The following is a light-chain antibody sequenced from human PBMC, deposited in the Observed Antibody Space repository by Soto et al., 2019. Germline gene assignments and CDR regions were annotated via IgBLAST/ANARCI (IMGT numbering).Light chain of an antibody. V-gene: IGKV3-11*01. CDR3: QQRTNCPPT. J-gene: IGKJ4*02. Sequence: DIVLTQSPSTLSSSPGERATISCRASQNVRNGLVWYHQKRGQAPRLLIYSASNIATGFPSRFRGSGSGTEFTLTISSLQPEDFATYYCQQRTNCPPTFGGGTKVEVK. CDR2: SAS. CDR1: QNVRNG.